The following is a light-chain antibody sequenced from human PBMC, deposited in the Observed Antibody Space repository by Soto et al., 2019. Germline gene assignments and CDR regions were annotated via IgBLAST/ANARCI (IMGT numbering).Light chain of an antibody. V-gene: IGKV3-15*01. J-gene: IGKJ2*01. CDR2: ETS. CDR3: QQYNRWPRT. Sequence: EIVMAQSPATLSVSPGERATLSCRASQSVSSKLAWYQQKPGQAPRLLIYETSTRATGIPARFSGSGSGTEFTLTISSLQSEDFAVYYCQQYNRWPRTFGQGTKLETK. CDR1: QSVSSK.